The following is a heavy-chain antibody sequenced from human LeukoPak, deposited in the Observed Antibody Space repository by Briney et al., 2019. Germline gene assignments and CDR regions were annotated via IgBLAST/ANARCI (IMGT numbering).Heavy chain of an antibody. Sequence: ASVKVSCKASGCTLTNHGINWVRQAPGQGLEWMGGIIPIFGTANYAQKFQGRVTITADESTSTAYMELSSLRSEDTAVYYCARDNHYDIWTGPLPLDYWGQGTLVTVSS. V-gene: IGHV1-69*13. J-gene: IGHJ4*02. D-gene: IGHD3-9*01. CDR2: IIPIFGTA. CDR3: ARDNHYDIWTGPLPLDY. CDR1: GCTLTNHG.